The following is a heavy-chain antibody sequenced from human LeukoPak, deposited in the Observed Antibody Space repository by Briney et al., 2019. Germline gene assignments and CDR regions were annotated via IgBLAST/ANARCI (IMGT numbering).Heavy chain of an antibody. V-gene: IGHV1-2*02. J-gene: IGHJ4*02. CDR3: ARRGSYFDS. CDR2: INPNSGGT. CDR1: GYTFTDHY. D-gene: IGHD3-10*01. Sequence: GASVKVSCKASGYTFTDHYIHWVRQAPGQGLEWMGWINPNSGGTNYAQKFQDRVTMTSDTSISTLYMELSRLRSDDTAIYYCARRGSYFDSWGQGTLVTVSS.